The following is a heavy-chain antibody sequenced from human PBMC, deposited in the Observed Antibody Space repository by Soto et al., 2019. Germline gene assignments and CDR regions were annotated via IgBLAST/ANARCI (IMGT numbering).Heavy chain of an antibody. CDR3: ARDFEYSSSFYYFDY. J-gene: IGHJ4*02. CDR1: GFTFSSYA. CDR2: ISYDGSNK. Sequence: QVQLVESGGGVVQPGRSLRLSCAASGFTFSSYAMHWVRQAPGKGLEWVAVISYDGSNKYYADSVKGRFTISRDNSKNTLYLQMNSLRAEDTAVYYCARDFEYSSSFYYFDYWGPGTLVTVSS. V-gene: IGHV3-30-3*01. D-gene: IGHD6-6*01.